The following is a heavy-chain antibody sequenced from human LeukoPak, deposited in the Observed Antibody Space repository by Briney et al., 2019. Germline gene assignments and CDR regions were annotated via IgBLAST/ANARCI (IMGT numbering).Heavy chain of an antibody. J-gene: IGHJ6*03. CDR2: IRYDGSNK. D-gene: IGHD2-8*02. CDR3: AKDGGVYYYYYMDV. Sequence: GGSLRLSCAASGFTFSSYGMHWVRQAPGKGLEWVAFIRYDGSNKYYVDSVKGRFTISRDNPKNTLYLQMNSLRAEDTAVYYCAKDGGVYYYYYMDVWGKGTTVTVSS. CDR1: GFTFSSYG. V-gene: IGHV3-30*02.